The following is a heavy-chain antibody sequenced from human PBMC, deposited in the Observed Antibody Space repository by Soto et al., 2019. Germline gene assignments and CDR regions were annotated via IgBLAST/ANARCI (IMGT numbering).Heavy chain of an antibody. J-gene: IGHJ5*02. Sequence: ASVKVSCKASGYTFTSYGISWERQAPGQGLEWMGWISAYNGNTNYAQKLQGRVTMTTDTSTSTAYMELRSLRSDDTAVYYCAREPLRGYDFWSGPQGGCYPWGQGTLVTVSA. CDR2: ISAYNGNT. D-gene: IGHD3-3*01. V-gene: IGHV1-18*04. CDR3: AREPLRGYDFWSGPQGGCYP. CDR1: GYTFTSYG.